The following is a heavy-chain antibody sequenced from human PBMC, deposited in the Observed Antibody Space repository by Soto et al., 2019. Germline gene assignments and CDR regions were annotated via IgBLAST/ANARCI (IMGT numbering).Heavy chain of an antibody. Sequence: QVQLVESGGGVVQPGRSLRLSCAASGFTFSSYGMHWVRQAPGKGLEWVAVISYDGSNKYYADSVKGRFTISRDNSKNTLYLQMKILRAEDTAVYYCAKGDWHFDYWGQGTLVTVSS. V-gene: IGHV3-30*18. CDR2: ISYDGSNK. J-gene: IGHJ4*02. D-gene: IGHD3-9*01. CDR3: AKGDWHFDY. CDR1: GFTFSSYG.